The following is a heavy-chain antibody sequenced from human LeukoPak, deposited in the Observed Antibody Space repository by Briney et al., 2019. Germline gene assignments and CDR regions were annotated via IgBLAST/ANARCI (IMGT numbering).Heavy chain of an antibody. J-gene: IGHJ6*03. CDR2: ISWNSGNI. Sequence: GGSLRLSCAGSGVTFDDYVMHWVRQTPGKGREWVSGISWNSGNIAYADFVGGRFTISRDNAKNSLSLQMNSLSDEDTAVYYCAKDAYGGATFFYYMDVWGKGTTVTVSS. D-gene: IGHD2/OR15-2a*01. CDR3: AKDAYGGATFFYYMDV. V-gene: IGHV3-9*01. CDR1: GVTFDDYV.